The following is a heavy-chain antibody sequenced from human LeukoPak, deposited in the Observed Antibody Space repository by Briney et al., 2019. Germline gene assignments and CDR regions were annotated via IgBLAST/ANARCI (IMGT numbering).Heavy chain of an antibody. V-gene: IGHV3-21*01. CDR1: GFTFSSYS. CDR3: ARDSAPGSSGYYPPYGMDV. J-gene: IGHJ6*02. Sequence: GGSLRLSCAASGFTFSSYSMNWVRQAPGKGLEWVSSISSSSSYIYYADSVKGRFTISRDNAKNSLYLQMNSLRAEDTAVYYCARDSAPGSSGYYPPYGMDVWGQGTTVTVSS. CDR2: ISSSSSYI. D-gene: IGHD3-22*01.